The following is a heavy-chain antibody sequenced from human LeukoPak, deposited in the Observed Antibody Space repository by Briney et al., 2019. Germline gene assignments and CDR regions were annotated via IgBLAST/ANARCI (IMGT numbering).Heavy chain of an antibody. Sequence: SETLSLTCTVSGDSVSNSNSFWGSIRQPPEKGLEWIGTISYSGRAYYNPSLKSRVTISVDTSTNQFSLRLNSVTAADTAVYYCVRHVGFSSGFDLWGQGTLVTVSS. CDR3: VRHVGFSSGFDL. D-gene: IGHD6-19*01. V-gene: IGHV4-39*01. CDR2: ISYSGRA. J-gene: IGHJ4*02. CDR1: GDSVSNSNSF.